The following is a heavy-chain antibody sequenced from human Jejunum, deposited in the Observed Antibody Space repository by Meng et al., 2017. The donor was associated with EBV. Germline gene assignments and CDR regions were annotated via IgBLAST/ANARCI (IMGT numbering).Heavy chain of an antibody. J-gene: IGHJ4*02. CDR1: GFHFSNYS. V-gene: IGHV3-23*01. Sequence: VYLLESGGGLVQPGASLRLYCADCGFHFSNYSLSWVRQAPGKGLEWVSTVSGSCGSTYYADSVKCLFTISRDISKNTLYLQMNSLTAEDTAIYYCAKLLKYWGQGTLVTVSS. CDR2: VSGSCGST. CDR3: AKLLKY.